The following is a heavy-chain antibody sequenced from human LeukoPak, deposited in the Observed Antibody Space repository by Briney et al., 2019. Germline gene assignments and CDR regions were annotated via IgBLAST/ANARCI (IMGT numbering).Heavy chain of an antibody. V-gene: IGHV3-48*03. CDR1: GFTFSSYE. CDR3: AKDYYDSYYFDY. D-gene: IGHD3-22*01. CDR2: ISSSGSTI. J-gene: IGHJ4*02. Sequence: GSLRLSCAASGFTFSSYEMNWVRQAPGKGLEWVSYISSSGSTIYYADSVKGRFTISRDNAKNSLYLQMNSLRAEDTAVYYCAKDYYDSYYFDYWGQGTLVTVSS.